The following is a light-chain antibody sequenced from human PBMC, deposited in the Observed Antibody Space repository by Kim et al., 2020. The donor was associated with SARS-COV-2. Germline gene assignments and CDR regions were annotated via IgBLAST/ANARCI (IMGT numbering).Light chain of an antibody. CDR1: QDIRGD. CDR2: AAS. Sequence: ASIGDRVIITCRASQDIRGDVDWYQHKPGNAPKRLIYAASNLHRGVPFRFRGSGSGTEFTLTINNVQPKDFATYYCLQYYGYPRYSFGQGTKLEI. V-gene: IGKV1-17*02. CDR3: LQYYGYPRYS. J-gene: IGKJ2*03.